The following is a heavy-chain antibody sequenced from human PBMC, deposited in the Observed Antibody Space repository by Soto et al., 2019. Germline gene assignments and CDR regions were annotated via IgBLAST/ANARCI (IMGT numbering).Heavy chain of an antibody. J-gene: IGHJ4*02. V-gene: IGHV4-61*01. Sequence: SETLSLTCTVSGGSFKSGSYSWSWIRQPPGKGLEWIGYVYHTGRTSYNPSLKSRVSISMHTSKNQFSLNLDSVTAADTAVYFCARDFAYFDSWGQGTLVTVSS. CDR3: ARDFAYFDS. CDR2: VYHTGRT. D-gene: IGHD3-3*01. CDR1: GGSFKSGSYS.